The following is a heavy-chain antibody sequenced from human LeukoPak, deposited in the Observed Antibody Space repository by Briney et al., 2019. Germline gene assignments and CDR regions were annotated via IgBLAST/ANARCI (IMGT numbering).Heavy chain of an antibody. CDR3: ASASGSPEHFQH. Sequence: TPSETLSLTCTVFGGSISSYYWSWIRQPPGKGLEWIGYIYYSGSTNYNPSLKSRVTISVDTSKNQFSLKLSSVTAADTAVYYCASASGSPEHFQHWGQGTLVTVSS. CDR2: IYYSGST. CDR1: GGSISSYY. V-gene: IGHV4-59*01. J-gene: IGHJ1*01. D-gene: IGHD3-3*01.